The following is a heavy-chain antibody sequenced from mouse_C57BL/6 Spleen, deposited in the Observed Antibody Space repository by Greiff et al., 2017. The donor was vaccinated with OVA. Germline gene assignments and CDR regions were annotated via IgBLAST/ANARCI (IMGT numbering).Heavy chain of an antibody. CDR2: IHPNSGST. V-gene: IGHV1-64*01. CDR3: AKSIRREAMDD. CDR1: GYTFTSYW. Sequence: VKLQQPGAELVKPGASVKLSCKASGYTFTSYWMHWVKQRPGQGLEWIGMIHPNSGSTNYNEKFTSKATLNVDKSSSTAYMQLTSLTSEDSSGYYWAKSIRREAMDDWGKGTSVTVSS. D-gene: IGHD1-2*01. J-gene: IGHJ4*01.